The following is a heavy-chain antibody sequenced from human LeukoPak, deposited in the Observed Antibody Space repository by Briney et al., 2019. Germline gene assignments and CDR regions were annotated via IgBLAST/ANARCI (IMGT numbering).Heavy chain of an antibody. Sequence: GGSLRLSCAGSGFTFSYHSMNWVRQAPGRGVEWVSYISSDSSTIYYADSVKGRFTISRDNAKDSLYLQMNTLRDEDRAVYYCARDSYSSTWPTYYYYYAIDVWGQGTTVTVS. CDR3: ARDSYSSTWPTYYYYYAIDV. CDR2: ISSDSSTI. V-gene: IGHV3-48*02. J-gene: IGHJ6*02. D-gene: IGHD6-13*01. CDR1: GFTFSYHS.